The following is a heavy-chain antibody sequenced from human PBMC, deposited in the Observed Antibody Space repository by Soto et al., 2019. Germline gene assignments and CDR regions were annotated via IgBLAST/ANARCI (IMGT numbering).Heavy chain of an antibody. Sequence: PXXTLSLTCTVSRGSIIRYYWSWIRQPPGKGLEWIRYIXYSGSXYYNTYIKSRXXISVDKSXXQFYMKLSSVTAAETAVYYCARVFSDSSSFFDPWGQGTLVTVS. CDR1: RGSIIRYY. V-gene: IGHV4-59*06. D-gene: IGHD6-13*01. CDR3: ARVFSDSSSFFDP. J-gene: IGHJ5*02. CDR2: IXYSGSX.